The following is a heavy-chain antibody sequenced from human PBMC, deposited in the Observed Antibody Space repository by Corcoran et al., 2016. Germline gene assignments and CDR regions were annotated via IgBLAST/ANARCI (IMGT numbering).Heavy chain of an antibody. V-gene: IGHV3-30*18. D-gene: IGHD5-12*01. J-gene: IGHJ4*02. Sequence: QVQLVESGGGVVQPGRSLRLSCAASGFTFSSYGMHWVRQAPGKGLEWVAVISYDGSNKYYADSVKGRFTLSRDNSKNTLYLQMNSLRAEETAVYYCAKALRRGPPMYYFDYWGQGTVVTVSS. CDR3: AKALRRGPPMYYFDY. CDR1: GFTFSSYG. CDR2: ISYDGSNK.